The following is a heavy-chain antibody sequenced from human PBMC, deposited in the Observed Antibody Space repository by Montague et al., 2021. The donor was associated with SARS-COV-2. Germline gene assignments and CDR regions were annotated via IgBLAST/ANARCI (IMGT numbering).Heavy chain of an antibody. V-gene: IGHV4-39*07. CDR2: IYNSGTT. D-gene: IGHD5-18*01. CDR1: GGSISSSDHY. CDR3: GRSGLPTSLAGYGKGMDV. J-gene: IGHJ6*02. Sequence: SETLSLTCTVTGGSISSSDHYWGWIRQPPGKGLEWIGTIYNSGTTYYNPSLKSRVIISVDTSKNQFSLKLTSVTAADTAVYYCGRSGLPTSLAGYGKGMDVWGQGTTVIVSS.